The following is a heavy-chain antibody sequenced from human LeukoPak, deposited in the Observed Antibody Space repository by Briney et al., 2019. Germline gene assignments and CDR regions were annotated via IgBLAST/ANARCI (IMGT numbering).Heavy chain of an antibody. Sequence: PGGSLRLSCAASGFTFDDYGMNWVRQAPGKGLEWVSGINWNGGSTGYADSVKGRFTITRDNAKNSLYLQMNSLMSEDTALYYCARGDYYGSGSSGGDYWGQGTLVTVSS. J-gene: IGHJ4*02. V-gene: IGHV3-20*04. D-gene: IGHD3-10*01. CDR1: GFTFDDYG. CDR3: ARGDYYGSGSSGGDY. CDR2: INWNGGST.